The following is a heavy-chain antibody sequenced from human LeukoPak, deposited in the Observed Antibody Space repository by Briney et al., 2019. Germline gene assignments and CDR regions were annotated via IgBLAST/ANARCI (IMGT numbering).Heavy chain of an antibody. CDR1: GFTFSSYA. J-gene: IGHJ4*02. Sequence: PGGSLRLSCAVSGFTFSSYAMHWVRQAPGKGLEYVSGISSNGGTTYYANSVKGRFTISRDNSKNTLYLQMGSLRTEDMAVYYCARGQGTSGYSSGWHPGYWGQGTLVTVSS. CDR2: ISSNGGTT. D-gene: IGHD6-19*01. CDR3: ARGQGTSGYSSGWHPGY. V-gene: IGHV3-64*01.